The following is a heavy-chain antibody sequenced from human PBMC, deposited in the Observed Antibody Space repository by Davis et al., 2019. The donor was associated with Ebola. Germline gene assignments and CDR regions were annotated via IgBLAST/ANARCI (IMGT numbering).Heavy chain of an antibody. D-gene: IGHD6-25*01. V-gene: IGHV3-64D*08. CDR1: GFTFSSYA. Sequence: GESLKISCSGSGFTFSSYAMHWVRQAPGKGLEYVSTITSNGGDTYYADSVKGTFTVSRDNSKNTLYLQMASLRGEDTAVYYCARAQRGFDYWGQGTLVTVSS. J-gene: IGHJ4*02. CDR2: ITSNGGDT. CDR3: ARAQRGFDY.